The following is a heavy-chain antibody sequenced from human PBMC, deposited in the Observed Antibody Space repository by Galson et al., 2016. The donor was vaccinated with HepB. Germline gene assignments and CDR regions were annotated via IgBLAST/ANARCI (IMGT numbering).Heavy chain of an antibody. V-gene: IGHV3-48*01. J-gene: IGHJ6*03. Sequence: SLRLSCAASGFTFSSYSMNLVRQAPEKGLEWVSYISSSSSTIYYADSVKGRFTISRDNANVSLHLEMNSLRAEGTAVYYCARRFPRYDILTDHYYYYLDVWGKGTTVTVSS. CDR2: ISSSSSTI. D-gene: IGHD3-9*01. CDR3: ARRFPRYDILTDHYYYYLDV. CDR1: GFTFSSYS.